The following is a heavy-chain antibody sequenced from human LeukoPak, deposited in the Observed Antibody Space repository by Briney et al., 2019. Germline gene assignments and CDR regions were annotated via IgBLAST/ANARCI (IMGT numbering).Heavy chain of an antibody. J-gene: IGHJ4*02. D-gene: IGHD6-19*01. CDR2: INHSGST. CDR1: GGSFSGYY. V-gene: IGHV4-34*01. CDR3: ARDSSGWYDLYFDY. Sequence: PSETLSLTCAVYGGSFSGYYWSWIRQPPGKGLEWIGEINHSGSTNYNPSLKSRVTISVDTSKNQFSLKLSSVTAADTAVYYCARDSSGWYDLYFDYWGQGTLVTVSS.